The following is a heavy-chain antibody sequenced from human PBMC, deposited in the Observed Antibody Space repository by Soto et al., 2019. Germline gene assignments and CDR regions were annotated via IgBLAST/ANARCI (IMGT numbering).Heavy chain of an antibody. CDR1: GFTFSSYG. V-gene: IGHV3-30*18. CDR2: ISYDGSNK. J-gene: IGHJ4*02. Sequence: QVQLVESGGGVVQPGMSLRLSCAASGFTFSSYGMHWVRQAPCKGLEWVAVISYDGSNKYYADSVKGRFTISRDNSKNTLYLQMNSLRAEDTALYYCAKDRRFNWNLGGWGQGTLVTVSS. CDR3: AKDRRFNWNLGG. D-gene: IGHD1-1*01.